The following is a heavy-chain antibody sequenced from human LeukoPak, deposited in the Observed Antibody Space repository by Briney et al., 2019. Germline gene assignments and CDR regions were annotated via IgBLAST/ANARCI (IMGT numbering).Heavy chain of an antibody. CDR2: INPSRGGT. CDR3: ARGGGRYSSSWEIDY. V-gene: IGHV1-2*02. J-gene: IGHJ4*02. D-gene: IGHD6-13*01. CDR1: GGTFNSYA. Sequence: ASVKVSCKASGGTFNSYAISWVRQAPGQGLEWMGWINPSRGGTNSAQKFQGRVTMTRDTSISTAYMDLSSLRSDDTAVYYCARGGGRYSSSWEIDYWGQGTLVTVSS.